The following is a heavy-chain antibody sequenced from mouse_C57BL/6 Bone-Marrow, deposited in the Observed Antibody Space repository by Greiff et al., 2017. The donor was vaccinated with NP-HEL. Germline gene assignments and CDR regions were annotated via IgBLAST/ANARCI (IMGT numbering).Heavy chain of an antibody. J-gene: IGHJ1*03. D-gene: IGHD1-1*01. CDR3: AIVCVTTVVPYWYFDV. CDR2: ISDGGSYN. V-gene: IGHV5-4*03. CDR1: GFNFSRYA. Sequence: EVKLVESGGGLVKPGGSLKLSCAASGFNFSRYAMSWVRQTPEKRLAWVATISDGGSYNYYPDNVKGRFILYSENAKNNLYLQISHLKSEDTAMYYCAIVCVTTVVPYWYFDVWGTGTTVTVSS.